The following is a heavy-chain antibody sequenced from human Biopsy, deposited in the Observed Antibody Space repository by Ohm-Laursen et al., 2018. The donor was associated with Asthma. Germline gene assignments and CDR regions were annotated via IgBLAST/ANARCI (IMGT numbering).Heavy chain of an antibody. CDR2: IYYSGTT. J-gene: IGHJ6*02. Sequence: SETLSLTCSLSSGSGGYMRSGNYYWGWIRQPPGKGLEWIGSIYYSGTTYYNPSLEIRLTVSADPSKKQFSLKLTSVTAADTAVYYCVRGSSSWHHGPFHYYYGLDVWGQGTTATVSS. V-gene: IGHV4-39*01. D-gene: IGHD6-13*01. CDR1: SGSGGYMRSGNYY. CDR3: VRGSSSWHHGPFHYYYGLDV.